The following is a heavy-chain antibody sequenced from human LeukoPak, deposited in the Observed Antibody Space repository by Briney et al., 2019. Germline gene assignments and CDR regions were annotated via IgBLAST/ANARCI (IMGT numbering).Heavy chain of an antibody. V-gene: IGHV3-21*01. CDR2: ISSSSSYI. CDR1: GFTFDDYA. Sequence: GGSLRLSCAASGFTFDDYAMNWVRQAPGKGLEWVSSISSSSSYIYYADSVKGRFTISRDNAKNSLYLQMNSLRAEDTAVYYCASQLKDCSGGSCYYRGYFQHWGQGTLVTVSS. CDR3: ASQLKDCSGGSCYYRGYFQH. J-gene: IGHJ1*01. D-gene: IGHD2-15*01.